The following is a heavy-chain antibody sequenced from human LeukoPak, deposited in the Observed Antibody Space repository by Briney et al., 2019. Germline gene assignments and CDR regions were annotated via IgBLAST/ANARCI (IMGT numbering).Heavy chain of an antibody. V-gene: IGHV1-69*04. CDR2: LIPILGIA. J-gene: IGHJ6*02. CDR1: GGTFSSYA. D-gene: IGHD5-18*01. Sequence: ASVKVSCKASGGTFSSYAISWVRQAPGQGLEWMGSLIPILGIANYAQKFQGRVTITADKSTSTACMELSSLRSEDTAVYYCARDVDTAMVTGGMDVWGQGTTVTVSS. CDR3: ARDVDTAMVTGGMDV.